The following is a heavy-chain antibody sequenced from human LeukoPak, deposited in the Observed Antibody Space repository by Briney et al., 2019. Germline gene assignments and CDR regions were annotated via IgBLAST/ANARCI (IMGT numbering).Heavy chain of an antibody. J-gene: IGHJ4*02. Sequence: GGSLRLSCAASGFTFSSYEMNWVRQAPGKGLEWVSYISSSGSTIYYADSVKGRFTISRDNAKNSLYLQMNGLRAEDTAVYYCARDSKGYSGYDLGGGYDYWGQGTLVTVSS. D-gene: IGHD5-12*01. CDR1: GFTFSSYE. V-gene: IGHV3-48*03. CDR2: ISSSGSTI. CDR3: ARDSKGYSGYDLGGGYDY.